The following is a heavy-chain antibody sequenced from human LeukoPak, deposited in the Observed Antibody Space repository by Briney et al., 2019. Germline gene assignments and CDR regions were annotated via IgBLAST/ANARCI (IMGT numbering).Heavy chain of an antibody. Sequence: SETLSLTCAVYGGSFSGYYWSWIRQPPGKGLEWIGEINHSGSTNYNPSLKSRVTISVDTSKNRFSLKLRSVTAADTAVYYCASPDCSSTSCYLPAFQHWGQGTLVTVSS. CDR2: INHSGST. J-gene: IGHJ1*01. CDR3: ASPDCSSTSCYLPAFQH. CDR1: GGSFSGYY. V-gene: IGHV4-34*01. D-gene: IGHD2-2*01.